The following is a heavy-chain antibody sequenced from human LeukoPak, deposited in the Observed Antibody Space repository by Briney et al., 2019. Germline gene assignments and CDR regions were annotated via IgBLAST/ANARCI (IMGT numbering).Heavy chain of an antibody. CDR3: ARDKRSAFDN. V-gene: IGHV1-18*01. J-gene: IGHJ4*01. Sequence: GASVKLSRKSAGYTFCSHGISWVRQAPGKGLEWMGWISANSGDTKFAQKFQGRVTMTTETSTNTAYMELRSLRFDDTAIYYCARDKRSAFDNWGHG. CDR1: GYTFCSHG. CDR2: ISANSGDT.